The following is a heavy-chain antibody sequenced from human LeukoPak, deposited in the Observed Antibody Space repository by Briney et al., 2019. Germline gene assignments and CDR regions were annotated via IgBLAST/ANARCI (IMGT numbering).Heavy chain of an antibody. Sequence: SETLSLTCTVSGGSISSSSYYWAWIRRPPGQGLEWIGNIYYSGSTYYNPSLKSRLTMSVDTSKNQFSLKLRSVTAADTAVYYCASLRVPGDFDYWGQGTLVTVSS. CDR1: GGSISSSSYY. CDR2: IYYSGST. V-gene: IGHV4-39*01. J-gene: IGHJ4*02. CDR3: ASLRVPGDFDY.